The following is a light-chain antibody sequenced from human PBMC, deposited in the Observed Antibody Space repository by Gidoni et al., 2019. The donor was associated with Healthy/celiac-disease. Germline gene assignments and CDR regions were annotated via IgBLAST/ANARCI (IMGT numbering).Light chain of an antibody. CDR2: AAS. CDR1: QGISNY. Sequence: DIQMTQSPSSLSASVGDRVTITGRASQGISNYLAWYQQKPGKVPKLLIYAASTLQSGVPSRFSGSGSGTDFTLTISSLQPEDVATYYCQKYNSAPSTFGQGTRLEIK. J-gene: IGKJ5*01. V-gene: IGKV1-27*01. CDR3: QKYNSAPST.